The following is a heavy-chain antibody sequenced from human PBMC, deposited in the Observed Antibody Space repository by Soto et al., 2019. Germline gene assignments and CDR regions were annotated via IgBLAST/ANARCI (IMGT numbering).Heavy chain of an antibody. J-gene: IGHJ5*02. CDR1: GGTFSSYA. V-gene: IGHV1-69*12. Sequence: QVQLVQSGAEVKKPGSSVKVSCKASGGTFSSYAISWVRQAPGQGLEWMGGIIPIFGTANYAQKFQGRVTITADESTSTAYMELSSLRSEDTAVYYCTRSSMIVVPSGGRWFDPWGQGTLVTGSS. CDR3: TRSSMIVVPSGGRWFDP. CDR2: IIPIFGTA. D-gene: IGHD3-22*01.